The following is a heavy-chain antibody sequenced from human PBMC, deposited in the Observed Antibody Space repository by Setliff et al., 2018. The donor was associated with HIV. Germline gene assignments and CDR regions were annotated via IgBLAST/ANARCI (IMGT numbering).Heavy chain of an antibody. Sequence: SETLSLTCTVSGGSISSGSYYWSWIRQPAGKGLEWIGRIYTSGSTNYNPSLNSRVTISVDTSKNQFSLKLSSVTAADTAVYYCARSARVGYNDSSGYSWGQGTLVTAPQ. CDR3: ARSARVGYNDSSGYS. CDR1: GGSISSGSYY. CDR2: IYTSGST. J-gene: IGHJ4*02. V-gene: IGHV4-61*02. D-gene: IGHD3-22*01.